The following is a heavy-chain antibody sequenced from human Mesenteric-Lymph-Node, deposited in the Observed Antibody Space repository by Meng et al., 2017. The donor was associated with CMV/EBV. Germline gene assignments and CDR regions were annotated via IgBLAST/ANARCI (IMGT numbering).Heavy chain of an antibody. CDR1: GGSISSSNW. J-gene: IGHJ4*02. V-gene: IGHV4-61*01. Sequence: SETLFLTCAVSGGSISSSNWWSWIRQPPGKGLEWIGYIYYSGSTNYNPSLKSRVTISVDTSKNQFSLKLSSVTAADTAVYYCARYGEGYCSSTSCWLDYWGQGTLVTVSS. CDR2: IYYSGST. D-gene: IGHD2-2*01. CDR3: ARYGEGYCSSTSCWLDY.